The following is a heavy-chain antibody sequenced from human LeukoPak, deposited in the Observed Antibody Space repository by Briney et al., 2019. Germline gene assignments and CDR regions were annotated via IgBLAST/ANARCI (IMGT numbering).Heavy chain of an antibody. CDR2: INPNSGGT. CDR1: GYTYTGYY. V-gene: IGHV1-2*06. Sequence: ASVKASCKASGYTYTGYYMHWVRQAPGQGLEWMGRINPNSGGTNYAQKFQGRVTMTRDTSISTAYMELSRLRSDDTAVYYCAREGSRTQFDYWGQGTLVTVSS. CDR3: AREGSRTQFDY. D-gene: IGHD1-14*01. J-gene: IGHJ4*02.